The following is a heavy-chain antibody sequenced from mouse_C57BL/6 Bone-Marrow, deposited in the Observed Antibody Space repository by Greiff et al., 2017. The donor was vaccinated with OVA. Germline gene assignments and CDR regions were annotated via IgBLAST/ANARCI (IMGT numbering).Heavy chain of an antibody. V-gene: IGHV1-69*01. D-gene: IGHD1-1*01. CDR1: GYTFTSYW. J-gene: IGHJ4*01. CDR3: ARFSITTVVAKVAMDY. CDR2: IDPSDSYT. Sequence: QVQLQQPGAELVMPGASVKLSCKASGYTFTSYWMHWVKQRPGQGLEWIGEIDPSDSYTNYNQKFKGKSTLTVDKSSSTAYMQLSSLTSEDSAVYYCARFSITTVVAKVAMDYWGQGTSVTVSS.